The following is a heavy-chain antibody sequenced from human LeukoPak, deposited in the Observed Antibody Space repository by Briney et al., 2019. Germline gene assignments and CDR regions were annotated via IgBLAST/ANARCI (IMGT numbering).Heavy chain of an antibody. CDR2: ISSSGNTT. Sequence: GGSLRLSCAASGFTFSDNYMSWIRQAPGKGLEWVSYISSSGNTTYNADSVKGRFTISRDNAENSLYLQMNSLRAEDTALYYCARGSFYDILTPRDYWGQGTLVTVSS. J-gene: IGHJ4*02. CDR1: GFTFSDNY. V-gene: IGHV3-11*01. CDR3: ARGSFYDILTPRDY. D-gene: IGHD3-9*01.